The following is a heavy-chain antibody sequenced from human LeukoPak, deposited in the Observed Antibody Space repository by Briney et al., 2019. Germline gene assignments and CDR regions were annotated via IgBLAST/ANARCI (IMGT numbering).Heavy chain of an antibody. CDR3: ARLFQRNELNYYDSSGYSLGY. Sequence: GASVKVSCKASGYTFTSYGISWVRQAPGQGLEWMGWISAYNGNTNYAQKFQGRVTMTTDTSTSTAYMELSSLRSEDTAVYYCARLFQRNELNYYDSSGYSLGYWGQGTLVTVSS. J-gene: IGHJ4*02. CDR2: ISAYNGNT. CDR1: GYTFTSYG. D-gene: IGHD3-22*01. V-gene: IGHV1-18*01.